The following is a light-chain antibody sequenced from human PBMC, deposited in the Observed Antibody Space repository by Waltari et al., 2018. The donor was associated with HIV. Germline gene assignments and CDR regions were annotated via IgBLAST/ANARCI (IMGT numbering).Light chain of an antibody. CDR3: QQYNDWPRT. CDR2: GAS. Sequence: EIVMTQSPVPLSVSRGERATLPCSASQYVGSNLAWYQQKPGQAPRFLIYGASIRATGIPARFSGSGSGTEFTLTISSLRSEDFATYYCQQYNDWPRTFGQGTKVEIK. J-gene: IGKJ1*01. V-gene: IGKV3-15*01. CDR1: QYVGSN.